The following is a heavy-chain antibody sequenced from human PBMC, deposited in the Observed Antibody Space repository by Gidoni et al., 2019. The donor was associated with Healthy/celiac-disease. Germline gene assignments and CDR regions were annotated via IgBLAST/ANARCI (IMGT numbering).Heavy chain of an antibody. D-gene: IGHD2-21*01. J-gene: IGHJ6*02. CDR2: ISSSSSYL. Sequence: EVQLVESGGGLVKPGGSLRLSCAAAGFTCSSYSMNWVRQAPGKGLEWVSSISSSSSYLYYADSVKGRFTISRDNAKNSLYLQMNSLRAEDTAVYYWARALVVTHSLGYHYGMDVWGQGTTVTVSS. V-gene: IGHV3-21*01. CDR1: GFTCSSYS. CDR3: ARALVVTHSLGYHYGMDV.